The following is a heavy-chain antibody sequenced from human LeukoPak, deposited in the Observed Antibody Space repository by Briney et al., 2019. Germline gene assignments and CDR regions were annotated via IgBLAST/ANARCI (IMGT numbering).Heavy chain of an antibody. J-gene: IGHJ3*02. CDR3: ARDPAAAGFFDI. Sequence: GGSLRLSCAASGFTVSSNYMSWVRQAPGKGLEWVSVIYSGGSTYYADSVKGRFTISRDNSKNTLYLQMNSLRAEDTAVYYCARDPAAAGFFDIWGQGTMVTVSS. D-gene: IGHD6-13*01. CDR1: GFTVSSNY. V-gene: IGHV3-53*01. CDR2: IYSGGST.